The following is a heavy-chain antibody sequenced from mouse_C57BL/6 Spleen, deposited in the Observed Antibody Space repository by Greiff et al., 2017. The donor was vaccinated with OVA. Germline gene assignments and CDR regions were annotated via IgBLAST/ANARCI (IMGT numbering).Heavy chain of an antibody. CDR1: GYTFTSYW. J-gene: IGHJ1*03. CDR2: IDPSDSYT. CDR3: ARKTVYWYFDV. Sequence: QVQLQQSGAELVKPGASVKLSCKASGYTFTSYWMQWVKQRPGQGLEWIGEIDPSDSYTNYNQKFKGKATLTVDTSSSTAYMQLSSLTSEDSAVYYCARKTVYWYFDVWGTGTTVTVSS. V-gene: IGHV1-50*01. D-gene: IGHD4-1*01.